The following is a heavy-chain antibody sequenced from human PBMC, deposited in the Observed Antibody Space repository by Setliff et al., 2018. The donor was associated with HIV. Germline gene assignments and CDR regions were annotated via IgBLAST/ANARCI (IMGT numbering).Heavy chain of an antibody. V-gene: IGHV4-34*01. J-gene: IGHJ4*02. CDR3: ARLSGGMVPNY. Sequence: PSETLSLTCAVYGGPFSGYYWSWIRHPPGKGLEWIGSIHHSGTAYDNPSLKSRVTISVAPSKNQLLLRLSSVTAADTAVYYCARLSGGMVPNYWGQGTLVTVSS. CDR2: IHHSGTA. D-gene: IGHD3-10*01. CDR1: GGPFSGYY.